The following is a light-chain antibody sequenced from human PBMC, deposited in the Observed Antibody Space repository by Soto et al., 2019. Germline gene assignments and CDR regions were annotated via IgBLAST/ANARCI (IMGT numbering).Light chain of an antibody. CDR3: QSYDMSLNEYV. CDR1: SSNIGAPYD. J-gene: IGLJ1*01. V-gene: IGLV1-40*01. CDR2: GGN. Sequence: QVLLTQPPSVFGAPGHTVTISGPGRSSNIGAPYDVHWYQHLPGTDPKLLIYGGNNPPSGFPDRFSGSRSCTSASLDITGLQAEDGSAYFCQSYDMSLNEYVFGTATKVTV.